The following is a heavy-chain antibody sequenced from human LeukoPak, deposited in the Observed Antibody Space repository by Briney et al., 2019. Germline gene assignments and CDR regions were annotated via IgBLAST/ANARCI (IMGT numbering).Heavy chain of an antibody. CDR1: GGSISSYY. J-gene: IGHJ5*02. CDR3: ARGGTYNGILSFDP. V-gene: IGHV4-59*01. CDR2: IYYSGST. Sequence: SETLSLTCTVSGGSISSYYWTWIRQPPGKGLEWIGNIYYSGSTNYNPSLKSRVSMSVDTSNIQFSLKLSSVTAADTAVYYCARGGTYNGILSFDPWGQGTLVTVSS. D-gene: IGHD1-14*01.